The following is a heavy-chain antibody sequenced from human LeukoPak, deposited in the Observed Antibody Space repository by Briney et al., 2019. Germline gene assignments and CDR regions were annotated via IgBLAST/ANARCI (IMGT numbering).Heavy chain of an antibody. CDR1: GGSTSSYY. CDR3: ARHGGDGLDY. J-gene: IGHJ4*02. D-gene: IGHD3-16*01. CDR2: IYYSGST. Sequence: TASETLSLTCTVSGGSTSSYYWSWIRQPPGKGLEWIGYIYYSGSTNYNPSLKSRVTISVDTSKNQFSLKLSSVTAADTAVYYCARHGGDGLDYWGQGTLVTVSS. V-gene: IGHV4-59*08.